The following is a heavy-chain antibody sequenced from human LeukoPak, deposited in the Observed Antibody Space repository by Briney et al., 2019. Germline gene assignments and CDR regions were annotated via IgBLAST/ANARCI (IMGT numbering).Heavy chain of an antibody. D-gene: IGHD4-23*01. J-gene: IGHJ4*02. V-gene: IGHV3-23*01. CDR2: ISGSGTTT. Sequence: GGSLRLSCAASGFTFSSYAMSWVRQAPGKGLEWVSAISGSGTTTYYADSVKGRFTISRDNSKNTLYLQMNSLRAEDTALYFCAKVSAGKSTVVTSDWGQGALVTVSS. CDR1: GFTFSSYA. CDR3: AKVSAGKSTVVTSD.